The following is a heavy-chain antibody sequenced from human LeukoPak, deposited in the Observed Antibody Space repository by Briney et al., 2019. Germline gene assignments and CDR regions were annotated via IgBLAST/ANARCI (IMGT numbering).Heavy chain of an antibody. CDR1: GFTFSDYY. J-gene: IGHJ4*02. D-gene: IGHD3-10*01. CDR2: ISSSGSTI. Sequence: GGSLRLSCAASGFTFSDYYMSWIRQAPGKGLEWVSYISSSGSTIYYADSVKGRFTISRDNAKNSLYLQMNSLRAEDTAVYYCATTDNGFGELSYFDYWGQGTLVTVSS. V-gene: IGHV3-11*01. CDR3: ATTDNGFGELSYFDY.